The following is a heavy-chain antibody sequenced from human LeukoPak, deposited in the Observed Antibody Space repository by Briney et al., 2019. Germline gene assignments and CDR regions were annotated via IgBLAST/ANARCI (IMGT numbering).Heavy chain of an antibody. CDR3: ARVGIYYYYGMDV. J-gene: IGHJ6*02. CDR1: GFTFSSYA. CDR2: ISSSGSTI. Sequence: PGGSLRLSCAASGFTFSSYAMSWVRQAPGKGLEWVSYISSSGSTIYYADSVKGRFTISRDNAKNSLYLQMNSLRAEDTAVYYCARVGIYYYYGMDVWGQGTTVTVSS. D-gene: IGHD2-15*01. V-gene: IGHV3-48*04.